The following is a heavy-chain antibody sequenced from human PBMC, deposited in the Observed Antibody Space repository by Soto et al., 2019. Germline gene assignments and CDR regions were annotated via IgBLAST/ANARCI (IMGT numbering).Heavy chain of an antibody. J-gene: IGHJ4*02. V-gene: IGHV1-18*01. CDR1: GYTFTSYY. CDR3: XXXXXPEDY. Sequence: QVQLVQSGAEVKKPGASVKVSCKASGYTFTSYYISWVRQAPGQGLEWMGWNSAYNGNTNYAQKLQGRVTMTTDTSTSTAYMELRSLRSDXXXXXXXXXXXXPEDYWGQGTLVTVSS. CDR2: NSAYNGNT.